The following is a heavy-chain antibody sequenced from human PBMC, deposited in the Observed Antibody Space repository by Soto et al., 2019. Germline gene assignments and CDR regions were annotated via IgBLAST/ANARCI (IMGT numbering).Heavy chain of an antibody. D-gene: IGHD3-3*01. J-gene: IGHJ6*02. Sequence: ESGGGVVQLGRSLRLSCTASGFTFSTYGIHWVRQAPHKGLEWVAVIWRDGSNKYYADSVKGRFTISRDNSKNTVYLQMNSLRADDTAVYYCAREEVRFPMDVWGQGTTVTVSS. V-gene: IGHV3-33*01. CDR1: GFTFSTYG. CDR2: IWRDGSNK. CDR3: AREEVRFPMDV.